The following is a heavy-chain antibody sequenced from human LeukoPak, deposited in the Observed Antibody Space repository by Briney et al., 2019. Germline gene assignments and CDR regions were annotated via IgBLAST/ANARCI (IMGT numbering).Heavy chain of an antibody. CDR3: ARDCSGGSCYFKSESFDY. J-gene: IGHJ4*02. CDR2: ISAYNGNT. D-gene: IGHD2-15*01. V-gene: IGHV1-18*01. CDR1: GGTFSSYT. Sequence: ASVKVSCKASGGTFSSYTISWVRQAPGQGLEWMGWISAYNGNTNYAQKLQGRVTMTTDTSTSTAYMELRSLRSDDTAVYYCARDCSGGSCYFKSESFDYWGQGTLVTVSS.